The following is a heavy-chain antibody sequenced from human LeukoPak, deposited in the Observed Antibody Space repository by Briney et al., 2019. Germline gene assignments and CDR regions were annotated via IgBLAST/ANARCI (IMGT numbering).Heavy chain of an antibody. CDR3: ARAAAGTNYYYYYGMDV. Sequence: SETLSLTCTVSGGSISSYYWSWIRQPAGKGLEWIGRIYTSGSTNYNPSLKSRVTISVDKSKNQFSLKLSSVTAADTAVYYCARAAAGTNYYYYYGMDVWGQGTTVTVSS. J-gene: IGHJ6*02. V-gene: IGHV4-4*07. CDR1: GGSISSYY. D-gene: IGHD6-13*01. CDR2: IYTSGST.